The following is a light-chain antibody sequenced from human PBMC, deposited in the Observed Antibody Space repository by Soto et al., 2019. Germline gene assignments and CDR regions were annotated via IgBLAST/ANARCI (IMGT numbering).Light chain of an antibody. J-gene: IGLJ2*01. CDR3: SSYTSTTNGVI. CDR1: SSDIGGYNY. V-gene: IGLV2-14*03. Sequence: QSVLTQPASVSGSPGQSITVSCTGTSSDIGGYNYVSWYQQHPGKAPKLLIYDVFNRPSGVSDRFSGSKSGNTASLTISGLQPPDEADYYCSSYTSTTNGVIFGGGTKLTVL. CDR2: DVF.